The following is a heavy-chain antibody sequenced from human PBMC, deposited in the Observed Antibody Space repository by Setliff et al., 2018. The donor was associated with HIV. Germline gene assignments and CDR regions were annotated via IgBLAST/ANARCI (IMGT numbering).Heavy chain of an antibody. CDR1: GFTFSDYY. D-gene: IGHD4-17*01. J-gene: IGHJ4*02. CDR2: ITNTGSST. V-gene: IGHV3-11*04. Sequence: GSLRLSCAASGFTFSDYYLNWFRLAPGKGLEWISHITNTGSSTNYADSVKGRFTISRDNAKYSLYLQMNTLRVGDTAVYYCMYGGRTATTHWGQGTLVTVSS. CDR3: MYGGRTATTH.